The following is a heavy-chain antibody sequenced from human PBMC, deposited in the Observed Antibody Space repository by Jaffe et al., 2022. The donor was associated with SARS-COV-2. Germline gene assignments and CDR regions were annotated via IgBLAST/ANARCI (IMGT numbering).Heavy chain of an antibody. Sequence: QVQLQESGPGLVKPSETLSLTCTVSGGSISSYYWSWIRQPPGKGLEWIGYIYYSGSTNYNPSLKSRVTISVDTSKNQFSLKLSSVTAADTAVYYCASTILGDRMDVWGQGTTVTVSS. CDR1: GGSISSYY. D-gene: IGHD3-3*01. V-gene: IGHV4-59*01. CDR3: ASTILGDRMDV. CDR2: IYYSGST. J-gene: IGHJ6*02.